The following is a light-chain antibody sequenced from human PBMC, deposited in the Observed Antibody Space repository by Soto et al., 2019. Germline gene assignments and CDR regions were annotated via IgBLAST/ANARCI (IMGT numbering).Light chain of an antibody. V-gene: IGKV1-16*01. CDR3: QQFNTYPIT. Sequence: DIQMTQNTSTLSASVGDRVTITCQASQDISNYLNWYQQKPGKAPKLLIYAASTLQSGVPSRFSGSGSGTDFTLTISCLQPEDFATYYCQQFNTYPITFGQGTRLEIK. J-gene: IGKJ5*01. CDR2: AAS. CDR1: QDISNY.